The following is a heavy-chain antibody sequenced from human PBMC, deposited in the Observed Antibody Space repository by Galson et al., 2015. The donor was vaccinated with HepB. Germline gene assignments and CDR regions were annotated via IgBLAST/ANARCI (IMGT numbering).Heavy chain of an antibody. J-gene: IGHJ5*02. CDR2: INHSGTT. CDR1: GGSFSGYY. V-gene: IGHV4-34*10. D-gene: IGHD2-8*01. Sequence: SETLSLTCAAYGGSFSGYYWSWIRQTPGKGLEWIGEINHSGTTNYNPSLKSRLSLSVDTSQSQFSLNLSSVTPEDTAVYYCTRSVAGNGWFDPWGQGTLVTVSS. CDR3: TRSVAGNGWFDP.